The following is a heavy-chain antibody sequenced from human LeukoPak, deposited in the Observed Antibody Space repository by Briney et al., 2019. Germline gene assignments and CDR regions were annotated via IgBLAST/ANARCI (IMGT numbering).Heavy chain of an antibody. CDR1: GGSISSHY. CDR3: ARDLKDYGDSQTTSGAFDI. D-gene: IGHD4-17*01. Sequence: SETLSLTCTVSGGSISSHYWSWIRQPPGKGLEWIGYIYYSGSTNYNPSLKSRVTISVDTSKNQFSLTLSSVTAADTAVYYCARDLKDYGDSQTTSGAFDIWGQGTMVTVSS. V-gene: IGHV4-59*11. J-gene: IGHJ3*02. CDR2: IYYSGST.